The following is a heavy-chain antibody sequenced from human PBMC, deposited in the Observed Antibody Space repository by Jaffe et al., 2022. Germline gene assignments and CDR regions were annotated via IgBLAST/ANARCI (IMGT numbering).Heavy chain of an antibody. CDR2: IYYSGST. J-gene: IGHJ3*02. V-gene: IGHV4-39*01. CDR1: GGSISSSSYY. D-gene: IGHD4-17*01. Sequence: QLQLQESGPGLVKPSETLSLTCTVSGGSISSSSYYWGWIRQPPGKGLEWIGSIYYSGSTYYNPSLKSRVTISVDTSKNQFSLKLSSVTAADTAVYYCARRFPYGDWDAFDIWGQGTMVTVSS. CDR3: ARRFPYGDWDAFDI.